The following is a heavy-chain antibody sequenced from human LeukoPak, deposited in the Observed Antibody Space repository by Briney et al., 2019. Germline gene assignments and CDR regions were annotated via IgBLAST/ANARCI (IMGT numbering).Heavy chain of an antibody. V-gene: IGHV3-21*01. Sequence: PGGSLRLSCAASGFTFSSYSMNWVRQAPGKGLEWVSSISSSSSYIYYADSVKGRFTISGDNAKNSLYLQMISLRAEDTAVYYCAREIVVVVAASGAFDIWGQGTMVTVSS. CDR1: GFTFSSYS. CDR2: ISSSSSYI. D-gene: IGHD2-15*01. J-gene: IGHJ3*02. CDR3: AREIVVVVAASGAFDI.